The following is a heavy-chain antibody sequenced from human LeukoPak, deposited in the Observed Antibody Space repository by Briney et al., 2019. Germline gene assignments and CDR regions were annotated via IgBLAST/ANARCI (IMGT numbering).Heavy chain of an antibody. CDR1: GFTFSSYA. J-gene: IGHJ5*02. CDR2: ISGSGGST. Sequence: GGSLRLSCAASGFTFSSYAMSWVGQAPGKGLEWVSAISGSGGSTYYADSVKGRFTISRDNSKNTLYLQMNSLRAEDTAVYYCAKDAISVNYGSGSYYIPNWFDPWGQGTLVTVSS. D-gene: IGHD3-10*01. CDR3: AKDAISVNYGSGSYYIPNWFDP. V-gene: IGHV3-23*01.